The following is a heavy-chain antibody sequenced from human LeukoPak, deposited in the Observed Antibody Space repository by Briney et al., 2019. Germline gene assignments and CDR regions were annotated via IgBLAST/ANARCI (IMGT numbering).Heavy chain of an antibody. Sequence: ASVKVSCKASGYTFTSYYMYWVRQAPGQGLEWMGIINPNSGGTNYAQKFQGRVTMTRDTSISTAYMELSRLRSDDTAVYYCARGSIVVVPAAMGEFDYWGQGTLVTVSS. V-gene: IGHV1-2*02. CDR2: INPNSGGT. CDR3: ARGSIVVVPAAMGEFDY. CDR1: GYTFTSYY. D-gene: IGHD2-2*01. J-gene: IGHJ4*02.